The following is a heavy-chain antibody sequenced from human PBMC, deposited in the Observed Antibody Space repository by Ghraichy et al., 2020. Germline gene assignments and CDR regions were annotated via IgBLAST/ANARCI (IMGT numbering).Heavy chain of an antibody. CDR3: ARLGGGLEERQYYYYGMDV. V-gene: IGHV1-8*01. Sequence: ASVKVSCKASGYTFTSYDINWVRQATGQGLEWMGWMNPNSGNTGYAQKFQGRVTMTRNTSISTAYMELSSLRSEDTAVYYCARLGGGLEERQYYYYGMDVWGQGTTVTVSS. D-gene: IGHD1-1*01. CDR1: GYTFTSYD. CDR2: MNPNSGNT. J-gene: IGHJ6*02.